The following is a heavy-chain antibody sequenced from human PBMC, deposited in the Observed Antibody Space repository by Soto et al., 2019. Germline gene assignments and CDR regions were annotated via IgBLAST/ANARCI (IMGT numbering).Heavy chain of an antibody. Sequence: GGSLRLSCAASGFTFSSYAMSWVRQAPGKGLEWVSAISGSGGSTYYADSVKGRFTISRDNSKNTLYLQMNSLRAEDTAVYYCAKAPGDVVKYYYYYYYYMDVWGKGTTVTVSS. CDR1: GFTFSSYA. V-gene: IGHV3-23*01. CDR2: ISGSGGST. D-gene: IGHD2-2*01. CDR3: AKAPGDVVKYYYYYYYYMDV. J-gene: IGHJ6*03.